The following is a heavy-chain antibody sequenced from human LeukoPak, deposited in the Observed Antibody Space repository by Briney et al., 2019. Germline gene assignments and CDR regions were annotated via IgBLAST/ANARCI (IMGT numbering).Heavy chain of an antibody. J-gene: IGHJ6*02. CDR2: IRGSGGST. D-gene: IGHD3-9*01. Sequence: GGSLRLSCAASGFTFSSYAMSWVRQAPGKGLEWVSAIRGSGGSTYYADSVKGRFTISRDNSKNTLYLQMNSLRAEDTAVYYCAKGGGTLRYFDWLSQGPYYYYGMDVWGQGTTVTVSS. V-gene: IGHV3-23*01. CDR1: GFTFSSYA. CDR3: AKGGGTLRYFDWLSQGPYYYYGMDV.